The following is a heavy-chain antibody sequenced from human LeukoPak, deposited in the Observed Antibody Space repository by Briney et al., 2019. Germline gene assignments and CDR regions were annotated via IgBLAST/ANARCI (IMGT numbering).Heavy chain of an antibody. Sequence: PSETLSLTCTVSGGSISSYYWSWIRQPAGKGLEWIGRIYTSGSTNYNPSLKSRVTMSVDTSKNQFSLKLSSVTAADTAVYYCARAQCSGGSCYLSYWGQGTLVTVSS. CDR1: GGSISSYY. J-gene: IGHJ4*02. CDR3: ARAQCSGGSCYLSY. CDR2: IYTSGST. V-gene: IGHV4-4*07. D-gene: IGHD2-15*01.